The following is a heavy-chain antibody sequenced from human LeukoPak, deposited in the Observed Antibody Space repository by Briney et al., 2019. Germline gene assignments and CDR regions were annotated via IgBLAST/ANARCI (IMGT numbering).Heavy chain of an antibody. V-gene: IGHV1-69*13. Sequence: SVTVSSKASGGTFISYAISWVRQAPGQGLEWMGGIIPIFGTANYAQKFQGRVTITADASTSTAYMELSSLRSEDTAVYYCARPKVGDTMYFDYWGQGTLVTVSS. CDR2: IIPIFGTA. J-gene: IGHJ4*02. CDR3: ARPKVGDTMYFDY. CDR1: GGTFISYA. D-gene: IGHD1-26*01.